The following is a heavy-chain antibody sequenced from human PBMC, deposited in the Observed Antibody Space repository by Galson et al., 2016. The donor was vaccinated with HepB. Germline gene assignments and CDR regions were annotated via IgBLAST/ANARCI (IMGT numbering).Heavy chain of an antibody. D-gene: IGHD3/OR15-3a*01. CDR1: GFTFDGYA. J-gene: IGHJ3*02. V-gene: IGHV3-9*01. CDR3: AKVDRWRDDALDI. CDR2: ISWNSGSI. Sequence: SLRLSCAASGFTFDGYAMHWVRQTPGKGLEWVSGISWNSGSIGYADSVKGRFIISRDNAKNSLYLQMNSLRSADTALYYCAKVDRWRDDALDIWGQGTMVTVSS.